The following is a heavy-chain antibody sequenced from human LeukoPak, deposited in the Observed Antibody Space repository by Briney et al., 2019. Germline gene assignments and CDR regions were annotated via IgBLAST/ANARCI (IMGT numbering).Heavy chain of an antibody. CDR2: ISGSGGST. CDR1: GFTFSSYA. Sequence: PGGSLRLSCAASGFTFSSYAMSWVRQAPGKGLEWVSSISGSGGSTYYADSVKGRFTISRDNSKNTLYVQMNSLRVEDTALYYCAKSGTLGGPNWFDSWGQGTLVTVSS. J-gene: IGHJ5*01. V-gene: IGHV3-23*01. CDR3: AKSGTLGGPNWFDS. D-gene: IGHD1-7*01.